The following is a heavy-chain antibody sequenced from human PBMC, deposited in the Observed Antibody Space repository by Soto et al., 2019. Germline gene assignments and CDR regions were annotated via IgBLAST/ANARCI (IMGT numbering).Heavy chain of an antibody. CDR2: IYLTRTT. CDR3: VRGRRGDAACEV. V-gene: IGHV4-61*03. D-gene: IGHD7-27*01. Sequence: QVHLQESGPGLVKPSETLSLTCTVSGGSLTGGSYYWNWIRQPPGKALEWIGYIYLTRTTNYNPSIGGRVSLSIYMSRRDVSLDLTPLSAADTAVYYCVRGRRGDAACEVWGQGIPVSVPS. CDR1: GGSLTGGSYY. J-gene: IGHJ4*02.